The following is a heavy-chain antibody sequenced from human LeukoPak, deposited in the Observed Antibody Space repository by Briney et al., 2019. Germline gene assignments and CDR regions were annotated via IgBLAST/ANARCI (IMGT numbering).Heavy chain of an antibody. CDR3: ARDIVMVTYWFDP. CDR1: GYTFTGYY. Sequence: ASVKVSCKASGYTFTGYYMHWERQAPGQGLEWMGWINPNSGGTNYAQKVQGRVTMTRDTSISTAYMELSRLRSDDTAVYYCARDIVMVTYWFDPWGQGTLVTVSS. CDR2: INPNSGGT. D-gene: IGHD5-18*01. J-gene: IGHJ5*02. V-gene: IGHV1-2*02.